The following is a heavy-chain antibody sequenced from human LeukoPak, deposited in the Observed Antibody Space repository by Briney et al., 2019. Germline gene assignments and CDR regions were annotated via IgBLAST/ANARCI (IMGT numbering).Heavy chain of an antibody. CDR3: ARAELSDEGAAPHYYFDY. Sequence: GASVKVSCMASGYTFTGYYMHWVRQAPGQGLEWMGWINPNSGGTNYAQKFQGRVTMTRDTSISTAYMELSRLRSDDTAVYYCARAELSDEGAAPHYYFDYWGQGTLVTVSS. CDR1: GYTFTGYY. D-gene: IGHD1-26*01. J-gene: IGHJ4*02. V-gene: IGHV1-2*02. CDR2: INPNSGGT.